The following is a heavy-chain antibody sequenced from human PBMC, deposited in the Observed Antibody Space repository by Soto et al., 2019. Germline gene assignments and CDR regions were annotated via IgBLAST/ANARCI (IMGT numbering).Heavy chain of an antibody. D-gene: IGHD1-26*01. J-gene: IGHJ4*02. CDR2: ISGSGGTT. V-gene: IGHV3-23*01. CDR1: GFTFNNHA. CDR3: TSLLVGGFDY. Sequence: EVQLLESGGGLVQPGGSLRLSCAASGFTFNNHAMSWVRRAPGKGLEWVSAISGSGGTTYYADSLKGRITISRDTSRNTLYLQMNSLKTEDTAVYYCTSLLVGGFDYWGQGTLVTVSS.